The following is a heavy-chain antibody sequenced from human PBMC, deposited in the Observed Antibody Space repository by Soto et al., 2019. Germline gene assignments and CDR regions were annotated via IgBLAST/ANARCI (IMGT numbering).Heavy chain of an antibody. Sequence: ASVKVSCKASGCTFTSYYMFWVRQAPGQGLEWMGVINTSGGSPTYAQKFQGRVTITRDTSASTAYMELSSLRSEDTAVYYCARDVEYQLHFYYYYGMDVWGQGTTVTVSS. CDR1: GCTFTSYY. CDR2: INTSGGSP. CDR3: ARDVEYQLHFYYYYGMDV. D-gene: IGHD2-2*01. J-gene: IGHJ6*02. V-gene: IGHV1-46*01.